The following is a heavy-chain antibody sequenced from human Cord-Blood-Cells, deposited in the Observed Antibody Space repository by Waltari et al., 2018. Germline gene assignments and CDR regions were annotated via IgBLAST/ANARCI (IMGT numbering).Heavy chain of an antibody. D-gene: IGHD6-19*01. CDR2: IYYSGST. CDR3: AREYSSGWFDY. CDR1: GGAISSYY. J-gene: IGHJ4*02. V-gene: IGHV4-59*01. Sequence: QVQLQESGPGLVKPSETLSLTCTVSGGAISSYYWSWIRQPPGKGLEWIGYIYYSGSTNSHPSLKSRVTISVDTSKNQFSLKLSSVTAADTAVYYCAREYSSGWFDYWGQGTLVTVSS.